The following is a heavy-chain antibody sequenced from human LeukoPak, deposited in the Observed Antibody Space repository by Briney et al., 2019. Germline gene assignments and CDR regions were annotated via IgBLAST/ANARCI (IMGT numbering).Heavy chain of an antibody. Sequence: SETLPLTCTVSVGSISSGSYYWSWIRQPAGKGLEWVGRIYTSWSTNYNPSLKSRVTISVDTYKNQFSLKLSSVTAADTAVYYCASSPRVSGPPSHWGQGTLVTVSS. CDR3: ASSPRVSGPPSH. CDR1: VGSISSGSYY. V-gene: IGHV4-61*02. CDR2: IYTSWST. J-gene: IGHJ4*02. D-gene: IGHD5/OR15-5a*01.